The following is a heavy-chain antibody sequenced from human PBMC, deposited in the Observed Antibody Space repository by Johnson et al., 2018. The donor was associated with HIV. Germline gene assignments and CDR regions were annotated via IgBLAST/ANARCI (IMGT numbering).Heavy chain of an antibody. CDR2: IRYDGGEK. V-gene: IGHV3-30*02. J-gene: IGHJ3*02. Sequence: VLLLESGGGVVQPGGSLRLSCAASGFTFSSYGMHWVRQAPGKGLEWVAFIRYDGGEKYYADSVNGRFTISRDNSKNTLYLQMNSLRAEDTAVYYCAKDLYYDSSGAGAFDIWGQGTMVTVSS. D-gene: IGHD3-22*01. CDR1: GFTFSSYG. CDR3: AKDLYYDSSGAGAFDI.